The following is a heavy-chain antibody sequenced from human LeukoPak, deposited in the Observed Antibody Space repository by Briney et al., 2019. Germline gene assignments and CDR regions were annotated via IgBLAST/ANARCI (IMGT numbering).Heavy chain of an antibody. Sequence: PGGSLRLSCAASGFTFSSYSMNWVRQAPGKGLEWVSSIFPSGGEIHYADSVRGRFTISRDNSKSTLSLQMNSQRAEDTAVYYCARVRYSSGWRNSMDAFDIWGQGTMVTVSS. D-gene: IGHD6-19*01. CDR1: GFTFSSYS. J-gene: IGHJ3*02. CDR2: IFPSGGEI. V-gene: IGHV3-21*01. CDR3: ARVRYSSGWRNSMDAFDI.